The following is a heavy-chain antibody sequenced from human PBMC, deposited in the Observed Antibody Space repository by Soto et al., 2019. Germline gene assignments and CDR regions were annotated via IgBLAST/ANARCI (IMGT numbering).Heavy chain of an antibody. J-gene: IGHJ1*01. Sequence: QPGGSLRLSCAASGFTFSSYGMSWVCQAPGKGLEWVSVISGSGGSTYYADSVKGRFALSRDNSKNTVYLQMNSLRAEDTAVYYCAKDSPVGVPLMRDLHDWGQGTLVTVSS. CDR1: GFTFSSYG. V-gene: IGHV3-23*01. CDR2: ISGSGGST. D-gene: IGHD2-8*01. CDR3: AKDSPVGVPLMRDLHD.